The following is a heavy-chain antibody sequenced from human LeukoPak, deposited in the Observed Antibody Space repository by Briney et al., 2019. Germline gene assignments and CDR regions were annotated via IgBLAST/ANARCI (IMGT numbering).Heavy chain of an antibody. V-gene: IGHV1-18*04. D-gene: IGHD6-13*01. J-gene: IGHJ3*02. CDR2: ISAYNGNT. CDR3: ARDFGWGSSWPMGAFDI. Sequence: SVKVSCKASGYAFTSYGISWVRQAPGQGLEWMGWISAYNGNTNYAQKLQGRVTMTTDTSTSTAYMELRSLRSDDTAVYYCARDFGWGSSWPMGAFDIWGQGTMVTVSS. CDR1: GYAFTSYG.